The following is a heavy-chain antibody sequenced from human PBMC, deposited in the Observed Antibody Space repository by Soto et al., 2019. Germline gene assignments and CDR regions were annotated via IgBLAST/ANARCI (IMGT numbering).Heavy chain of an antibody. D-gene: IGHD3-10*01. J-gene: IGHJ4*02. CDR3: ARDKSGSIDY. CDR1: GFTFSTYW. CDR2: INQDGSTN. Sequence: LRLSCAASGFTFSTYWMSWARQAPGKGLEWVAHINQDGSTNYHVDSVKGRFTISRDNARNSLYLQMNSLRAEDTAVYYCARDKSGSIDYWAPGTLVTVSS. V-gene: IGHV3-7*01.